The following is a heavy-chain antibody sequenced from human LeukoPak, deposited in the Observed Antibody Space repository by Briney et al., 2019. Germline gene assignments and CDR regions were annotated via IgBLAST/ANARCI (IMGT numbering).Heavy chain of an antibody. CDR2: IYYSGST. CDR3: ARGGIAAFHFDY. CDR1: GGSISTYY. V-gene: IGHV4-59*01. J-gene: IGHJ4*02. Sequence: SETLSLTCTVSGGSISTYYWSWIRQPPGKGLEWIGYIYYSGSTNYNPSLKSRVTVSVDTSKNQFSLKLSSVTAEYTAVYYCARGGIAAFHFDYWGQGTLLTVSS. D-gene: IGHD6-13*01.